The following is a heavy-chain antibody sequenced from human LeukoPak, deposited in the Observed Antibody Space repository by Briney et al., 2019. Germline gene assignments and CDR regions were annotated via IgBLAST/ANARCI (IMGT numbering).Heavy chain of an antibody. CDR3: ARSKWEVPFDY. V-gene: IGHV3-48*04. D-gene: IGHD1-26*01. J-gene: IGHJ4*02. Sequence: GGSLRLSCAASGFTFSSYSMNWVRQAPGKGLEWVSYISSSGSTIYYADSVKGRFTISRDNAKNSLYLQMNSLRAEDTAVYYCARSKWEVPFDYWGQGTLVTVSS. CDR1: GFTFSSYS. CDR2: ISSSGSTI.